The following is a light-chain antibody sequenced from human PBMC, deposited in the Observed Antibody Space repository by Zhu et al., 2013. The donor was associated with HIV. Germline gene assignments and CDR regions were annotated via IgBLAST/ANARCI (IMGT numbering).Light chain of an antibody. CDR1: PSALSG. CDR3: QQYSLYSFSWT. Sequence: DIQMTQSPSTLSASVGDRVTITCRASPSALSGLAWYQHKPGKAPRLIISKTSNLQSGVPSRFSGSASGTEFTLSISSLQPDDSATYYCQQYSLYSFSWTFGQGTKVEIK. V-gene: IGKV1-5*03. CDR2: KTS. J-gene: IGKJ1*01.